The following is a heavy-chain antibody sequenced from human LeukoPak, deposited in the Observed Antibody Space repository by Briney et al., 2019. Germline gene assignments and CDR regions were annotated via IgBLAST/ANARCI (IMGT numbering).Heavy chain of an antibody. CDR2: INHSGST. CDR1: GGSFSGYY. CDR3: ARHIGARLASGYYYYMDV. J-gene: IGHJ6*03. Sequence: PSETLSLTCAVYGGSFSGYYWSWIRQPPGKGLEWIGEINHSGSTYYNPSLRSRVTMSLDTSKNQFSLKLSSVTAADTAVYYCARHIGARLASGYYYYMDVWGKGTTVTVSS. V-gene: IGHV4-34*01. D-gene: IGHD6-6*01.